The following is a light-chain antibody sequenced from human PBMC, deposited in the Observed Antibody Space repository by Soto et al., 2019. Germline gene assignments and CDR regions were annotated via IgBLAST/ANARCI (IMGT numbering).Light chain of an antibody. CDR2: EAI. V-gene: IGLV2-23*01. CDR1: SSDIETSKL. Sequence: QSVLTQPASVSGSPGQSITISCTGTSSDIETSKLVSWYQHHPGKAPKLIIYEAIKRPSGVSNRFSGSKSGDTASLTISGLQAEDEADYYCCSYAGSDTPYVFGTGTKLTVL. J-gene: IGLJ1*01. CDR3: CSYAGSDTPYV.